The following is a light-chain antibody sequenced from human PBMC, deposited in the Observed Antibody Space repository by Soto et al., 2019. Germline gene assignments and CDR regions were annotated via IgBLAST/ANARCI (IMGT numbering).Light chain of an antibody. Sequence: DIQLTQSPSSLSASVGDRVTMTRRASETISTFLNWYQHKPGKAPRLXLSAASRLQSGVPPRFSGSGAGTEFILTINSLRPDDFSAYYCQQSYSSSPITFGPGTRLEI. J-gene: IGKJ5*01. CDR2: AAS. V-gene: IGKV1-39*01. CDR3: QQSYSSSPIT. CDR1: ETISTF.